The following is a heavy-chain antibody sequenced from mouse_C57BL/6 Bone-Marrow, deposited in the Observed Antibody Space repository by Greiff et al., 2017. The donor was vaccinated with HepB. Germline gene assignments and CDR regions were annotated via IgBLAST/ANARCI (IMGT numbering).Heavy chain of an antibody. V-gene: IGHV1-64*01. CDR1: GYTFTSYW. Sequence: QVQLQQPGAELVKPGASVKLSCKASGYTFTSYWMHWVKQRPGQGLEWIGMIHPNSGSTNYNEKFKSKATLTVDKSSSTAYMQLSSLTSEDSAVYYCARCRYGNYLYYFDYWGQGTTLTVSS. CDR3: ARCRYGNYLYYFDY. D-gene: IGHD2-1*01. J-gene: IGHJ2*01. CDR2: IHPNSGST.